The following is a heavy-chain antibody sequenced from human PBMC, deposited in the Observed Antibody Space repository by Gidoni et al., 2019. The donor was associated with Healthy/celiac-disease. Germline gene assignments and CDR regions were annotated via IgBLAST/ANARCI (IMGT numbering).Heavy chain of an antibody. CDR1: GYTFTSYY. V-gene: IGHV1-46*03. D-gene: IGHD6-19*01. CDR2: LNPSGGNT. CDR3: ARLSKGYSSGPIDY. J-gene: IGHJ4*02. Sequence: QVQLVQSGAEVKKPGASVKVSCTASGYTFTSYYMHWVRQAPGQGLEWMGILNPSGGNTSYAKKFQGRVTMTRDTSTSTVYMELSSLRSEDTAVYYCARLSKGYSSGPIDYWGQGTLVTVSS.